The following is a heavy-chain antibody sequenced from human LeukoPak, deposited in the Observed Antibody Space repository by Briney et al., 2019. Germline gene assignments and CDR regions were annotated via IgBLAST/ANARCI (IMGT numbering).Heavy chain of an antibody. CDR1: GGSISSNNYY. Sequence: PSETLSLTCTVSGGSISSNNYYWNWIRQPAGKGLEWIGRIYTSASTSGSTNYNPSLKSRVTMSVDTSKNQFSLKLSSVTAADTAVYYCARELRYDNSDSGAFWGQGTVVTVSS. CDR3: ARELRYDNSDSGAF. D-gene: IGHD3-22*01. CDR2: IYTSASTSGST. J-gene: IGHJ3*01. V-gene: IGHV4-61*02.